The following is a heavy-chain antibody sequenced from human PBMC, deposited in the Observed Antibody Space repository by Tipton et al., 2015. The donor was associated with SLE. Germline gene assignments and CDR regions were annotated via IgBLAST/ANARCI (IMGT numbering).Heavy chain of an antibody. CDR1: GVSISDHS. J-gene: IGHJ3*01. D-gene: IGHD3-3*01. V-gene: IGHV4-59*08. CDR2: IDQFGSA. CDR3: ARHGYDFWSGYYHHVFDV. Sequence: TLSLTCTVSGVSISDHSWGWIRQPPGKGLEWIGYIDQFGSANYNPSLQNRVTISVGRSKTQFSMKLRSVSAADSAMYYCARHGYDFWSGYYHHVFDVWGQGTMLTVSS.